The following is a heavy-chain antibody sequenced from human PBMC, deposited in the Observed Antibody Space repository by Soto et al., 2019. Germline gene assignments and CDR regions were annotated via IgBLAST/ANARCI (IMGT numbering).Heavy chain of an antibody. CDR1: GFTFSGSA. Sequence: GGSLRLSCAASGFTFSGSAMHWVRQASGKGLEWVGRIRSKANSYATVYAASVKGRFTISRDDSKNTAYLQMNSLKTEDTAVYYCTSSYYYDSSGYYHAFDIWGQGTMVTVSS. D-gene: IGHD3-22*01. J-gene: IGHJ3*02. CDR2: IRSKANSYAT. V-gene: IGHV3-73*01. CDR3: TSSYYYDSSGYYHAFDI.